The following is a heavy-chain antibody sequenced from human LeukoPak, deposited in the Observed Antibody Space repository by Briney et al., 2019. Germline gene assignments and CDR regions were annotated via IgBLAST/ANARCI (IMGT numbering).Heavy chain of an antibody. CDR3: AKSHGGEVLSSFGWFDP. V-gene: IGHV3-23*01. Sequence: GGSLRLSCAASGFTFSSYAMGWVRQAPGKGLEWVSGISGRGGNTYYADSLKGRISISRDTSKNTLYLQMNSLRAEDTAVYYCAKSHGGEVLSSFGWFDPWGQGTLVTVSS. CDR2: ISGRGGNT. D-gene: IGHD2-21*01. J-gene: IGHJ5*02. CDR1: GFTFSSYA.